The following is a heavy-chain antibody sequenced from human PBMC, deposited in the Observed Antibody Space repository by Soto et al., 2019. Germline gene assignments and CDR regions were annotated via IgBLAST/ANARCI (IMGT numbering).Heavy chain of an antibody. D-gene: IGHD4-4*01. CDR1: GYTFTSYD. CDR2: MNPNSGNT. CDR3: ASSVTTGRFCYYCMDV. V-gene: IGHV1-8*01. Sequence: ASVKVSCKASGYTFTSYDINCVRQATGQGLEWMGWMNPNSGNTGYAQKFQGRVTMTRNTSISTAYMEPSSLRSEATAVYYCASSVTTGRFCYYCMDVWDQGTTGTVSS. J-gene: IGHJ6*02.